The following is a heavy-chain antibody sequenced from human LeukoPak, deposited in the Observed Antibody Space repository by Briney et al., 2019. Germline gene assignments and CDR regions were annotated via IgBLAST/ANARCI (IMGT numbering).Heavy chain of an antibody. D-gene: IGHD1-26*01. V-gene: IGHV3-48*01. CDR2: ISSSSTTI. J-gene: IGHJ4*02. CDR1: GFTFSSYT. CDR3: ARQNSGGYVDY. Sequence: PGGSLRLSCAASGFTFSSYTMNWVRQAPGKGLEWVSYISSSSTTIYYADSVKGRFTVSRDNAKNSLYLQMNSLRADDTAVYYCARQNSGGYVDYWGQGTLVTVSS.